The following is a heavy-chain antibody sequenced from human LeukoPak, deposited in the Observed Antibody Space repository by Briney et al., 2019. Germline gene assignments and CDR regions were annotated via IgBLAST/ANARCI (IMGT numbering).Heavy chain of an antibody. Sequence: GGSLRLSCAASGFTFSTYAMNWVRQAPGKGLEWVSTITSSSGYIYYADSMKGRFTTSRDNAKNSLYLQMTSLRAEETAVYYCTRSDDYGDYLVDYWGQATLVTVSS. CDR1: GFTFSTYA. V-gene: IGHV3-21*01. J-gene: IGHJ4*02. CDR3: TRSDDYGDYLVDY. D-gene: IGHD4-17*01. CDR2: ITSSSGYI.